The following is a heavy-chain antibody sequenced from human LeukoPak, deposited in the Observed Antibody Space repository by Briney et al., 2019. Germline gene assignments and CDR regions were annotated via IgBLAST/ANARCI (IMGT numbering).Heavy chain of an antibody. D-gene: IGHD3-3*01. Sequence: SETLSLTCAVYGGSISSYYWSWIRQPPGKGLEWIGYIYYSGSTNYNPSLKSRVTISVDTSKNQFSLKLSSVTAADTAVYYCARKGNGAYYDFWSGYYDADAFDIWGQGTMVTVSS. CDR3: ARKGNGAYYDFWSGYYDADAFDI. CDR2: IYYSGST. J-gene: IGHJ3*02. CDR1: GGSISSYY. V-gene: IGHV4-59*01.